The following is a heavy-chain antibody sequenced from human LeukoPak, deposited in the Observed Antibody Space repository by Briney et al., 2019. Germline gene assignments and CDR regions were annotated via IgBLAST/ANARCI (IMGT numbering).Heavy chain of an antibody. CDR2: INWNSDSI. CDR1: GGSISRYY. V-gene: IGHV3-9*01. Sequence: LSLTCTVSGGSISRYYWSWIRQVPGKGLEWVSGINWNSDSIVYADSVKGRFTTSRDNAKNSLYLQMNSLRAEDTAFYYCAINGGGDSGYGNFDYWGQGTLVTVSS. D-gene: IGHD5-12*01. CDR3: AINGGGDSGYGNFDY. J-gene: IGHJ4*02.